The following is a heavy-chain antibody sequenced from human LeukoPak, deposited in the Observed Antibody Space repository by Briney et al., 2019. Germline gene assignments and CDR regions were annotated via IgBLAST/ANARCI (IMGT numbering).Heavy chain of an antibody. CDR1: RLTFSDFSGYQ. D-gene: IGHD3-10*01. Sequence: PGGSLRLSCAASRLTFSDFSGYQMSWIRQAPGKGLEWVSYISRGGTTIYYADSVKGRFTISRDNAKNLVYLQMNNLRVDDTAVYYCVTRGGSGSYYRWAFAYWGQGTPVTVSS. J-gene: IGHJ4*02. CDR2: ISRGGTTI. V-gene: IGHV3-11*01. CDR3: VTRGGSGSYYRWAFAY.